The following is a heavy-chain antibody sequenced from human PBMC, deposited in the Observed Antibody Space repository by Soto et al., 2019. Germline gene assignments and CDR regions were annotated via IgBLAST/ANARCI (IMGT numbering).Heavy chain of an antibody. Sequence: QVQLVQSGAEVKKPGSSVKVSCKASGGTFSSYAISWVRQAPGQGLEWMGGIIPIFGTANYAQKFQGRVTITADKSTSTAYMELSSLRSEDTAVYYCARTRAYYDRPGSPTFDAFDIWGQGTMVTVSS. V-gene: IGHV1-69*06. CDR2: IIPIFGTA. CDR3: ARTRAYYDRPGSPTFDAFDI. J-gene: IGHJ3*02. D-gene: IGHD3-22*01. CDR1: GGTFSSYA.